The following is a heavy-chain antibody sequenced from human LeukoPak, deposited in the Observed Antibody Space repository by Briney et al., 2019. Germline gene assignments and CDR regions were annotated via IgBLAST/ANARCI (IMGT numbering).Heavy chain of an antibody. CDR1: GFTFSSYS. CDR3: AKVGKNWNDEYYFDY. Sequence: PGGSLRLSCAASGFTFSSYSMNWVRQAPGKGLEWVSSISSSSSYIYYADSVKGRFTISRDNAKNTLYLQMNSLRAEDTAVYYCAKVGKNWNDEYYFDYWGQGTLVTVSS. D-gene: IGHD1-1*01. CDR2: ISSSSSYI. J-gene: IGHJ4*02. V-gene: IGHV3-21*04.